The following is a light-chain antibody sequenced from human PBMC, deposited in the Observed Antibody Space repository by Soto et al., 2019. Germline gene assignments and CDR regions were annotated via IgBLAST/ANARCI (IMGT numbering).Light chain of an antibody. Sequence: QSVLTQPASVSESPGQSITISCTGTSSDVGGYNYVSWYQQHPGKAPKLMIYDVSNRPSGVSNRFSGSKSGNTASLTISGLQAEDEADYYCSSYTSRSSSTYVFGTGTKVTVL. V-gene: IGLV2-14*01. CDR1: SSDVGGYNY. CDR3: SSYTSRSSSTYV. J-gene: IGLJ1*01. CDR2: DVS.